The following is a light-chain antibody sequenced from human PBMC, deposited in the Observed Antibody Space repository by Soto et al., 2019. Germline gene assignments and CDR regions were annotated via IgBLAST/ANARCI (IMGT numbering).Light chain of an antibody. Sequence: EIVLTQSPATLSLSPGERATLSCRASQSVSSYLAWYQQKPGQAPRLLIDDASNRATGIPARFSGSGSGTDFTLTISSLEPEDFAVYYCQQRSNWPQFTVGPGTKVDIK. CDR2: DAS. V-gene: IGKV3-11*01. J-gene: IGKJ3*01. CDR1: QSVSSY. CDR3: QQRSNWPQFT.